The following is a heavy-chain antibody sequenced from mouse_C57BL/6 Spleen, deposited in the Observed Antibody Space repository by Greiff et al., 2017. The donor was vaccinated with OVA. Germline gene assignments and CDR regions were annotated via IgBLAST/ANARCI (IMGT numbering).Heavy chain of an antibody. CDR2: IYPRSGNT. CDR1: GYTFTSYG. V-gene: IGHV1-81*01. CDR3: ARSRARYAKGY. Sequence: VQLQQSGAELVRPGASVKLSCKASGYTFTSYGISWVKQRPGQGLEWIGEIYPRSGNTYYNEKFKGKATLTADESSSTAYMELRSLTSEDSAVYFYARSRARYAKGYWGQGTSVTVS. J-gene: IGHJ4*01.